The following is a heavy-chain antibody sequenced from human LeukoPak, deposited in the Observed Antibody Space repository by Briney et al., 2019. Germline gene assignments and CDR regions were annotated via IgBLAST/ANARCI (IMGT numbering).Heavy chain of an antibody. CDR1: GFSFSTYS. CDR3: AGLPGKRSPEFES. Sequence: GGSLRLSCAASGFSFSTYSMNWVRQAPGKGLEWVSYISSTSSSIYYADSVKGRFTISRDNAKNSLSLQMNSLRAEDTAVYYCAGLPGKRSPEFESWGQGTLVTVSS. CDR2: ISSTSSSI. J-gene: IGHJ4*02. V-gene: IGHV3-48*04.